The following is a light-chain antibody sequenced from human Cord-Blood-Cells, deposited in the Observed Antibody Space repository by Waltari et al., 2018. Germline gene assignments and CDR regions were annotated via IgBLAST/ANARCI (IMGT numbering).Light chain of an antibody. V-gene: IGLV2-14*01. J-gene: IGLJ2*01. CDR2: DVS. CDR3: SSYTSSSTVV. Sequence: QSALTQPASVSGSPGQSITISCTGTSSDVGGYNYVSWYQQHPGKAPKLMIYDVSNRPSGVSNRFSGSESGNTASLNISGLQAEDEADYYCSSYTSSSTVVFGGGTKLTVL. CDR1: SSDVGGYNY.